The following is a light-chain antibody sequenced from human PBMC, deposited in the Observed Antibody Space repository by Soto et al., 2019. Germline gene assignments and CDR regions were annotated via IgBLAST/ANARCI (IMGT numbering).Light chain of an antibody. CDR1: QSVGRH. J-gene: IGKJ4*01. CDR2: DAS. Sequence: EIVLTQSPATLSLSPGERATLSCRASQSVGRHLAWYQQKPGQAPRLLIYDASNRATGVPARFSGSGSGTEFTLSISSLEREDFAVYYCQQRNNWPPATFGGGTKVEIK. V-gene: IGKV3-11*01. CDR3: QQRNNWPPAT.